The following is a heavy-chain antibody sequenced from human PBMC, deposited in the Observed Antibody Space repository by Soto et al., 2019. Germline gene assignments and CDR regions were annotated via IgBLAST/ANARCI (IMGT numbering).Heavy chain of an antibody. J-gene: IGHJ6*02. CDR2: ISAYNGNT. D-gene: IGHD3-9*01. Sequence: QVQLVQSGAEVKKPGASVKVSCKASGYTFTSYGISWVRQAPGQGLEWMGWISAYNGNTNYAQKLQGRVTMTTDTSTRTAYMWRRRLRSDATAVYYCARDPYTVVLRYFDWLAGAYYYYGMDVWGQGTTVTVSS. CDR3: ARDPYTVVLRYFDWLAGAYYYYGMDV. V-gene: IGHV1-18*01. CDR1: GYTFTSYG.